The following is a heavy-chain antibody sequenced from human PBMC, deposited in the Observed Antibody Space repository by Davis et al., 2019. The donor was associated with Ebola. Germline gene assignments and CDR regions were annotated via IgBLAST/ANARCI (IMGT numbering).Heavy chain of an antibody. CDR2: INAGNGNT. Sequence: ASVTVSCKASGYTFTSYAMHWVRQAPGQRLEWMGWINAGNGNTKYSQKFQGRVTITRDTSASTAYMELSSLSSEDTAVYYCARFCSSTSCYGGYYYYGMDVWGKGTTVTVSS. J-gene: IGHJ6*04. D-gene: IGHD2-2*01. V-gene: IGHV1-3*01. CDR3: ARFCSSTSCYGGYYYYGMDV. CDR1: GYTFTSYA.